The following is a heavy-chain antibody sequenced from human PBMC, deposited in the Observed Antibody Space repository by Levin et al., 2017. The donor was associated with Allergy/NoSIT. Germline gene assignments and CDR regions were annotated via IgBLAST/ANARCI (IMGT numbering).Heavy chain of an antibody. CDR3: AKEKWNGGWYVGFDN. CDR2: IAGSGDIT. Sequence: GGSLRLSCAASGFIFKSHAMMWVRQVPGKGLEWVSGIAGSGDITYYADSVKGRFTVSRDNSNDTVYLQMNSLRAEDTAVYYCAKEKWNGGWYVGFDNWGQGTLVTVSS. V-gene: IGHV3-23*01. CDR1: GFIFKSHA. J-gene: IGHJ4*02. D-gene: IGHD6-19*01.